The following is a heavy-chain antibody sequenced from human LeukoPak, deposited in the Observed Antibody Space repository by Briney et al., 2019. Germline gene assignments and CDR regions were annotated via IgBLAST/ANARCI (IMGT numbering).Heavy chain of an antibody. Sequence: SETLSLTCTVSGGSISSGSYYWSWIRQPAGKGLEWIGRIYTSGSTNYNPSLKSRVTISVDTSKNQFSLKLSSVTAADTAVYYCARDRVSYCSSTSCYTQYNWFDPWGQGTLSPSPQ. CDR2: IYTSGST. V-gene: IGHV4-61*02. D-gene: IGHD2-2*02. CDR1: GGSISSGSYY. CDR3: ARDRVSYCSSTSCYTQYNWFDP. J-gene: IGHJ5*02.